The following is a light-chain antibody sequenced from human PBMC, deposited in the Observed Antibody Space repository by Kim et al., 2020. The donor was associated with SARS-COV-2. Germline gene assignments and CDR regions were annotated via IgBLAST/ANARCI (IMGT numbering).Light chain of an antibody. CDR1: TNNVGDQG. V-gene: IGLV10-54*01. CDR2: RNN. J-gene: IGLJ3*02. Sequence: LTQPPSVSKGLRETATLTCTGDTNNVGDQGATWLQQHQGHPPKLLSYRNNNRPSGISERLSASRSGTAASLTITGLQPEDEADYYCSAWDSRLGAWVFGGGTKLTVL. CDR3: SAWDSRLGAWV.